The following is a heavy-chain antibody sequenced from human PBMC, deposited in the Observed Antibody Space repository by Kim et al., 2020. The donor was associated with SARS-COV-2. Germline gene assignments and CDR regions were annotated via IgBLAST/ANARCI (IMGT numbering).Heavy chain of an antibody. CDR2: INHSGST. CDR3: ARGPDYYDSSGYYTYYYYYYGMDV. CDR1: GGSFSGYY. J-gene: IGHJ6*02. Sequence: SETLSLTCAVYGGSFSGYYWSWIRQPPGKGLEWIGEINHSGSTNYNPSLKSRVTISVDTSKNQFSLKLSSVTAADTAVYYCARGPDYYDSSGYYTYYYYYYGMDVWGQGTTVTVSS. D-gene: IGHD3-22*01. V-gene: IGHV4-34*01.